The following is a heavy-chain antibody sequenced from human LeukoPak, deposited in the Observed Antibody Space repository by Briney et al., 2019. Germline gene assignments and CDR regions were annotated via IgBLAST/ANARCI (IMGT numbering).Heavy chain of an antibody. D-gene: IGHD3-22*01. CDR1: GYTLTELS. Sequence: ASVKVSCKVSGYTLTELSMHWVRQAPGKGLEWMGGFDPEDGETIYAQKFQGRVTMTEDTSTDTAYMELSSLRSEDTAVYYCATDRDYYDSRTHRNYLDYWGQGTLVTVSS. J-gene: IGHJ4*02. CDR3: ATDRDYYDSRTHRNYLDY. V-gene: IGHV1-24*01. CDR2: FDPEDGET.